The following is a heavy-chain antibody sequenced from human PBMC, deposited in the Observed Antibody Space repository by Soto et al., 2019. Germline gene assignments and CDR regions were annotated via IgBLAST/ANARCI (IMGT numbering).Heavy chain of an antibody. J-gene: IGHJ5*02. D-gene: IGHD6-13*01. V-gene: IGHV4-31*03. Sequence: SETLSLTCTVSGGSISSGGYYWSWIRQYPGKGLEWIGYIYYSGSTYYNPSLKSRVTLSVDTSKNQFSLKLSSVTAADTAIYFCARGRGLIAAAGTSWFDPWGQGTLVTVSS. CDR1: GGSISSGGYY. CDR2: IYYSGST. CDR3: ARGRGLIAAAGTSWFDP.